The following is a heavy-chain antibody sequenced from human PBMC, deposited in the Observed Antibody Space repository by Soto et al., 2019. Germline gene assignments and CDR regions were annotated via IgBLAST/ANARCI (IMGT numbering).Heavy chain of an antibody. V-gene: IGHV1-2*02. D-gene: IGHD3-16*01. Sequence: QVQLVQSGAEVKKPGASVKVSCKASGYTFTGYYMHWVRQAPGQGLEWMGWINPNSGGTNYAQKFQGRVTMTRDTAISTALMELSRLRSDETAVYFCGRDGGGGRVRRMGYWGQGTLVTVSS. J-gene: IGHJ4*02. CDR3: GRDGGGGRVRRMGY. CDR2: INPNSGGT. CDR1: GYTFTGYY.